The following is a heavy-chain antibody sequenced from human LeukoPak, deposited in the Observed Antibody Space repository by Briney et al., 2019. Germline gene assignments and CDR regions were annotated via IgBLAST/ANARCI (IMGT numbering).Heavy chain of an antibody. D-gene: IGHD4-17*01. CDR2: IYYSGST. Sequence: PSETLSLTCTVSGGSISSSSYYWGWIRQPPGKGLEWIGSIYYSGSTYYNPSLKSRVTISVDTSKNQFSLKLSSVTAADTAVYYCARVFPSSYGDYPLWGQGTLVTVSS. J-gene: IGHJ4*02. V-gene: IGHV4-39*07. CDR3: ARVFPSSYGDYPL. CDR1: GGSISSSSYY.